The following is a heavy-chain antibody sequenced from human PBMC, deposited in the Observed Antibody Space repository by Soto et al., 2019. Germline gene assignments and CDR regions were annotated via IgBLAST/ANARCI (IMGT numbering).Heavy chain of an antibody. CDR1: GYTFTNYA. Sequence: QVQLVQSGAEVKKPGASVKVSCKASGYTFTNYAFSWVRQAPGQGLEWMGWISAYNGNTNYPQKLQGRVTMTTDTSTSTAYMALRSLRSADTAVYYCARDLAAAGPFDCWGQGTLVTVSS. V-gene: IGHV1-18*01. D-gene: IGHD6-13*01. CDR3: ARDLAAAGPFDC. J-gene: IGHJ4*02. CDR2: ISAYNGNT.